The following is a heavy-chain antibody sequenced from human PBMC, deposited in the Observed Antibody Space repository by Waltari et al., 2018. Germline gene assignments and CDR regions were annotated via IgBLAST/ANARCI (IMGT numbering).Heavy chain of an antibody. D-gene: IGHD6-19*01. J-gene: IGHJ4*02. CDR3: ARVGYSSGGGQSY. V-gene: IGHV3-21*01. Sequence: EVQLVESGGGLVKPGGSLRLSCAAPGFTFSSYGMNWVRQAPGKGLEWVSSISSSSSYIYYADSVKGRFTISRDNAKNSLYLQMNSLRAEDTAVYYCARVGYSSGGGQSYWGQGTLVTVSS. CDR2: ISSSSSYI. CDR1: GFTFSSYG.